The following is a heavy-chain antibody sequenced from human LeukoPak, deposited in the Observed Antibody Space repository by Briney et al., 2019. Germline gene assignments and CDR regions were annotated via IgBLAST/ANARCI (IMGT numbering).Heavy chain of an antibody. J-gene: IGHJ3*02. CDR1: GYSFTTYW. CDR3: ARPPYTSSSDAFDI. CDR2: IYPDDSDT. D-gene: IGHD6-13*01. V-gene: IGHV5-51*01. Sequence: GESLKISCKGSGYSFTTYWIGWVRQMPGKGLGWMGIIYPDDSDTKYSPSFQGQVTIPADKSISTAYLQWSSLKASDTAMYYCARPPYTSSSDAFDIWGQGTMVTVSS.